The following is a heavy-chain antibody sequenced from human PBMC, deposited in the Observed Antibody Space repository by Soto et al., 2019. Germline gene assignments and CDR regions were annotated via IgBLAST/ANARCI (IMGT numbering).Heavy chain of an antibody. CDR2: IYYNGST. J-gene: IGHJ6*02. D-gene: IGHD1-26*01. Sequence: QVQLQGSGPGLVKPSETLSLSCTVSGGSISGYYWSWIRQPPGKGLEWLGYIYYNGSTNYNPSLKSRVTMSIDTSKNQFSLRLRSVTAADTAVYYCARWSDYGDYYYYGMDVWGQGTTVTVSS. V-gene: IGHV4-59*01. CDR1: GGSISGYY. CDR3: ARWSDYGDYYYYGMDV.